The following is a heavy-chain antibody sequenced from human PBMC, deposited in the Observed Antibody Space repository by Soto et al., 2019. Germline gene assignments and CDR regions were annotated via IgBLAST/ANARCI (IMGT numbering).Heavy chain of an antibody. J-gene: IGHJ6*02. CDR2: INRDGSST. CDR3: ARVDYYYGMDV. CDR1: GFTFRSYW. Sequence: RGSLLLTCAASGFTFRSYWMHWVRQAPGKGLVWVSRINRDGSSTSYADSVKGRFTISRDNAKNTLYLQMNSPRAEDTAVYYCARVDYYYGMDVWGQGTTVTVSS. V-gene: IGHV3-74*01.